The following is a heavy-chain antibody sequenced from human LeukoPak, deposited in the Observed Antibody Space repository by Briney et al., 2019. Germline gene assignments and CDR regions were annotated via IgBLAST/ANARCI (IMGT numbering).Heavy chain of an antibody. CDR3: ARETPYCSSTSCYRGPNYYYGIDV. J-gene: IGHJ6*02. D-gene: IGHD2-2*01. Sequence: PSQTLSLTCTVSGGSISSGGYYWSWIRQHPGKGLEWIGYIYYSGSTYYNPSLKRRVTISVDTSKNQFSLKLSSVTAADTAVYYCARETPYCSSTSCYRGPNYYYGIDVWGQGTTVTVSS. CDR1: GGSISSGGYY. CDR2: IYYSGST. V-gene: IGHV4-31*03.